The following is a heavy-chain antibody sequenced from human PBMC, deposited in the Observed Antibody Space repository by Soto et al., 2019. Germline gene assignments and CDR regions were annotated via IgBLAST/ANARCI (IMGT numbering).Heavy chain of an antibody. CDR2: ISAYNGNK. CDR1: GYTFTSYG. CDR3: ARSPYYYGMDV. Sequence: QVQLVQSGAEVKKPGASVKVSCKASGYTFTSYGISWVRQAPGQGLEWMGWISAYNGNKNYAQKLQGRVTMTTDTTTSTGYMELRSLRSDDTAVYYCARSPYYYGMDVWGQGTTVTVSS. V-gene: IGHV1-18*01. J-gene: IGHJ6*02.